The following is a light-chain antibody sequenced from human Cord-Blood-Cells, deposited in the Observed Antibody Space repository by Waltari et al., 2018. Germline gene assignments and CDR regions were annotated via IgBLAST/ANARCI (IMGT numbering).Light chain of an antibody. CDR1: QDISNY. V-gene: IGKV1-33*01. Sequence: DIQMTQSPSSLSASVGDRVTITCQASQDISNYLNWYQQKPGKAPKLLIYDASNLETGVPSRFSGSGSGTDFIFTISSLQPEDIATYYCQQYDNLPPFTFGPGTKVDIK. CDR3: QQYDNLPPFT. CDR2: DAS. J-gene: IGKJ3*01.